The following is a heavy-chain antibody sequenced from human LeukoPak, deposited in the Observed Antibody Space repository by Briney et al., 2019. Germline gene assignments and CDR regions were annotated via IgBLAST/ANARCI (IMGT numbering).Heavy chain of an antibody. D-gene: IGHD2-2*01. CDR1: GFTFSSYA. Sequence: GGSLRLSCAASGFTFSSYAMHWVRQAPGKGLEWVAVISYDGSNKYYADSVKGRFTISRDNSKNTLYLQMNSLRPEDTAVYYCARSAGYCSSTSCYYYDYWGQGTLVTASS. CDR2: ISYDGSNK. J-gene: IGHJ4*02. V-gene: IGHV3-30*04. CDR3: ARSAGYCSSTSCYYYDY.